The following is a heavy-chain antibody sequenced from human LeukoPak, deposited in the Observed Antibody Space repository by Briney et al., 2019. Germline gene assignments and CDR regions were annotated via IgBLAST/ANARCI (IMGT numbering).Heavy chain of an antibody. D-gene: IGHD3-10*01. Sequence: SETLSLTCAVYGGSFSGYYWSWIRQPPGKGLEWIGEINHSGSTNYNPSLKSRVTISVDTSKNQFSLKLSSVTAADTAVYYCARRRTYYYGSGSPKAPFDYWGQGTLVTVSS. CDR3: ARRRTYYYGSGSPKAPFDY. J-gene: IGHJ4*02. CDR2: INHSGST. CDR1: GGSFSGYY. V-gene: IGHV4-34*01.